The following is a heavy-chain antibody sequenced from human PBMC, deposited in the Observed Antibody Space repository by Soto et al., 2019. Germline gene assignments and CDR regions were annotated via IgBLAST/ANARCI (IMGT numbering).Heavy chain of an antibody. V-gene: IGHV1-3*01. CDR2: INAGDGNT. CDR3: TRDYYDSSGYYPKFDY. CDR1: GYTFTYYT. D-gene: IGHD3-22*01. Sequence: GASVKVSCKASGYTFTYYTVHWARQAPGQRLEWMGWINAGDGNTKYSPNFQGRVTITKDTSASTVYMELSSLRSEDTAVYFCTRDYYDSSGYYPKFDYWGQGTLVTAPQ. J-gene: IGHJ4*02.